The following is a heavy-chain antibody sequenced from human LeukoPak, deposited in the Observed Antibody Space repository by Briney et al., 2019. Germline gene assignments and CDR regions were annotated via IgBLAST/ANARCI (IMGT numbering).Heavy chain of an antibody. J-gene: IGHJ4*02. CDR3: ARVRYSSGWPYYFDY. CDR1: GYTFTSYG. D-gene: IGHD6-19*01. CDR2: ISAYNGNT. V-gene: IGHV1-18*01. Sequence: GASVKVSCKASGYTFTSYGISWVRQAPGQGLEWMGWISAYNGNTNYAQKLQGRVTMTTDTSTSTAYMELRSLRSDDTAVYYCARVRYSSGWPYYFDYWGQGTLVTVSS.